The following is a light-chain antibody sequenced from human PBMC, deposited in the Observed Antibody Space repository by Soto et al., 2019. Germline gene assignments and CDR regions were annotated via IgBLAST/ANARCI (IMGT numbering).Light chain of an antibody. V-gene: IGKV3-20*01. CDR3: QQYGSSPKT. CDR2: GAS. J-gene: IGKJ2*01. CDR1: QSIGSNY. Sequence: EIVLTQSPGTLSSSPGERATLSCRASQSIGSNYLAWYQQKPGQAPRLLIYGASNRATVIPDRFSGSGSGTDFTLTIGRLEPEDFAVYYCQQYGSSPKTFGQGTKLEIK.